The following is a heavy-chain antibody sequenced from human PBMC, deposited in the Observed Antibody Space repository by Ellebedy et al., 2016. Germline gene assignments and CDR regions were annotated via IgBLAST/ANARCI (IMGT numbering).Heavy chain of an antibody. Sequence: GGSLRLSXAASNFVLTNAWMIWVRQAPGKGLEWVGRIKRKADGGTTDFPASVRGRFSMSRDESENTLYLQLNGLTTEDTAVYYCKTDVRWSGYYNFDYWGRGTQVTVSA. CDR2: IKRKADGGTT. V-gene: IGHV3-15*07. CDR3: KTDVRWSGYYNFDY. J-gene: IGHJ4*01. CDR1: NFVLTNAW. D-gene: IGHD3-3*01.